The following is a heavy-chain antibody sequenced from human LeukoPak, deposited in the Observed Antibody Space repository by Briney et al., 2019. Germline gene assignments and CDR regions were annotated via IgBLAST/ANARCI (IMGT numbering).Heavy chain of an antibody. CDR1: GYTYTSYY. CDR3: AREAHYDSSGFSYCFAP. D-gene: IGHD3-22*01. Sequence: ASVTVSCKASGYTYTSYYMHWVRQAPGQGLEWMGIINPSGGSTSYAQKFQGRVTMTRDTSTSTVYMELSSLRSEDTAVYYCAREAHYDSSGFSYCFAPWGQGPLLTSSS. V-gene: IGHV1-46*01. CDR2: INPSGGST. J-gene: IGHJ5*02.